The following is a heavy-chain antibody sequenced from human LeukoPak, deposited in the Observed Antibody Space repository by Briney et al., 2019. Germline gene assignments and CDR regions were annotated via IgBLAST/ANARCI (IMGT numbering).Heavy chain of an antibody. D-gene: IGHD1-26*01. CDR1: GGSFSGYY. V-gene: IGHV4-34*01. J-gene: IGHJ5*02. Sequence: PSKTLSLTCAVYGGSFSGYYWSWIRQPPGKGLEWIGEINHSGSTNYNPSLKSRVTISIDTSKNQFSLKLSSVTAADTAVYYCARGAIVGGPRFDPWGQGTLVTVSS. CDR3: ARGAIVGGPRFDP. CDR2: INHSGST.